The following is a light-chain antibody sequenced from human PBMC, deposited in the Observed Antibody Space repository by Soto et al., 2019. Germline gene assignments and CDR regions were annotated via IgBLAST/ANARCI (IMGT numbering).Light chain of an antibody. CDR1: QSVSSN. J-gene: IGKJ1*01. CDR3: QQYNNWPPGT. Sequence: EIVMTQSPSTMSVSTGERATLSCRASQSVSSNLAWYQQKPGHAPRLLIYVASTRATGIPARFSGSGSGTEFTLTISSLKSEDFAVYYCQQYNNWPPGTFGQGTKVEIK. V-gene: IGKV3-15*01. CDR2: VAS.